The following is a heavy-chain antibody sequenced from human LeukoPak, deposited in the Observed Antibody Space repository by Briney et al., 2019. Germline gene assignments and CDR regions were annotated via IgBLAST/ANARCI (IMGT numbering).Heavy chain of an antibody. CDR2: IYSSGST. J-gene: IGHJ4*02. CDR1: GFTISSNY. V-gene: IGHV3-66*01. CDR3: ARERNLEIAVAGTIFDY. D-gene: IGHD6-19*01. Sequence: GGSLRLSCAAPGFTISSNYMGWVRQAPGKGLEWVSVIYSSGSTYYADSVKGRFTISRDNSKNTLYLQMNSLRAEDTAVYYCARERNLEIAVAGTIFDYWGQGTLVTVSS.